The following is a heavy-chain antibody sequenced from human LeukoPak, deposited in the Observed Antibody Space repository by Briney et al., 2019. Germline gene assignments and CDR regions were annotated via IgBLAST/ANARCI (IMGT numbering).Heavy chain of an antibody. V-gene: IGHV3-15*01. D-gene: IGHD2-2*01. J-gene: IGHJ4*02. CDR2: IKSKTDGGTT. CDR1: GFTFSNYA. Sequence: GGSLRLSCAASGFTFSNYAVHWVRQAPGKGLEWVGRIKSKTDGGTTDYAAPVKGRFTISRDDSKNTLYLQMNSLKTEDTAVYYCTTLALRRLGYCSSTSCYGWGQGTLVTVSS. CDR3: TTLALRRLGYCSSTSCYG.